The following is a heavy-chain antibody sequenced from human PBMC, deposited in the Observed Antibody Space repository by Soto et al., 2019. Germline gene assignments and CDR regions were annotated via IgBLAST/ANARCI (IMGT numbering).Heavy chain of an antibody. CDR1: GFTFSSYA. Sequence: GGSLRLSCAASGFTFSSYAMRWVRQAPVKGLEWVSAISGSGDSTYYADSVKGRFTISRDNSKNTLYLQMNSLRAEDTAVYYCARRGSGSYYDFSAQGTLVTGSS. CDR2: ISGSGDST. V-gene: IGHV3-23*01. J-gene: IGHJ4*02. D-gene: IGHD1-26*01. CDR3: ARRGSGSYYDF.